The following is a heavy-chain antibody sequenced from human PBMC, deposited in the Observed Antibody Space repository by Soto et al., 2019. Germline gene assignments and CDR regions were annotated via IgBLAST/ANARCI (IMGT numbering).Heavy chain of an antibody. CDR1: GFTFSNAW. CDR2: IKSKTDGGTT. J-gene: IGHJ4*02. CDR3: TTDPVTMIVVVPSSG. V-gene: IGHV3-15*07. D-gene: IGHD3-22*01. Sequence: PGGSLRLSCAASGFTFSNAWMNWGRQAPWKGLEWVGRIKSKTDGGTTDYAAPVKGRFTISRDDSKNTLYLQMNSLKTEDTAVYYCTTDPVTMIVVVPSSGWGQGTLVTVSS.